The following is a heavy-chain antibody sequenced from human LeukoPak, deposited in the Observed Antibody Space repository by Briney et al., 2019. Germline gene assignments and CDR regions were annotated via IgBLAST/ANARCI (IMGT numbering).Heavy chain of an antibody. J-gene: IGHJ4*02. CDR1: GGSFSGYY. D-gene: IGHD3-22*01. CDR2: INHSGST. CDR3: ARGVYYYDSSGYYYGSARGNYFDY. Sequence: PSETLSLTCAVYGGSFSGYYWSWIRQPPGKGLEGIGEINHSGSTNYNPSLKSRVTISVDTSKNQFSLKLSSVTAADTAVYYCARGVYYYDSSGYYYGSARGNYFDYWGQGTLVTVSS. V-gene: IGHV4-34*01.